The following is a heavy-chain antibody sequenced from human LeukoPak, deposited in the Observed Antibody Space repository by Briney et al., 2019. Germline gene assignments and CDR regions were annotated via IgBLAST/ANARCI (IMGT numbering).Heavy chain of an antibody. CDR2: ISSSSSYI. CDR3: ARGPQDIVVVVAATSSGAFDI. J-gene: IGHJ3*02. Sequence: GGSLGLSCAASGFTVSSNYMTWVRQAPGKGLEWVSSISSSSSYIYYADSVKGRFTISRDNAKTSLYLQMNSLRAEDTAVYYCARGPQDIVVVVAATSSGAFDIWGQGTMVTVSS. D-gene: IGHD2-15*01. CDR1: GFTVSSNY. V-gene: IGHV3-21*01.